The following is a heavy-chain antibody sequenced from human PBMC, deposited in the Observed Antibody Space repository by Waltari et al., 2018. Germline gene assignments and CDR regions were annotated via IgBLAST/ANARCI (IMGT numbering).Heavy chain of an antibody. D-gene: IGHD2-2*01. V-gene: IGHV4-4*02. CDR2: IYHSGST. CDR1: GLSLSTNHW. CDR3: ARVAVPAVTTNWFDP. J-gene: IGHJ5*02. Sequence: QVQLQESGPGLVKPSGTLSLTCAVPGLSLSTNHWWSWVRQPPGKGLEWIGEIYHSGSTNYNPSLESRVAISVDKSKNQFSLKVRSMTAADTAVYYCARVAVPAVTTNWFDPWSQGTLVTVSS.